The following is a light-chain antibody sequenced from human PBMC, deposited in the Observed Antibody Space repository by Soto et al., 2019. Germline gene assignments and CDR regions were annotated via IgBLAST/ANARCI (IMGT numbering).Light chain of an antibody. V-gene: IGKV3-20*01. CDR1: ESVGNNY. CDR3: QQYGWTGIT. Sequence: EIVLTQSPGTLSLSPGERATLSCRASESVGNNYLAWYQQRPGQTPRLLIYRTSSRATGVPDRFSGSGSGTDFALAISRLEPEDSAVYYCQQYGWTGITFGPGTRLDIK. CDR2: RTS. J-gene: IGKJ5*01.